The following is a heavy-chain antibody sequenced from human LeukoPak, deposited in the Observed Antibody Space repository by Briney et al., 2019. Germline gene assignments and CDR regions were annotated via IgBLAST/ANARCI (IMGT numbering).Heavy chain of an antibody. V-gene: IGHV4-59*12. J-gene: IGHJ6*02. Sequence: PSETLSLTCTVSGGSISSYYWSWIRQPPGKGLEWIGYIYYSGSTNYNPSLKSRVTISVDTSKNQFSLKLSSVTAADTAGYYCAWDRPAVRITSGMDVWGQGTTVTVSS. CDR2: IYYSGST. CDR3: AWDRPAVRITSGMDV. CDR1: GGSISSYY. D-gene: IGHD2-2*01.